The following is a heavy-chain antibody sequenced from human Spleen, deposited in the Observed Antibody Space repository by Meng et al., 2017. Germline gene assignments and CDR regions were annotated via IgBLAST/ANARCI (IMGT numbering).Heavy chain of an antibody. J-gene: IGHJ5*02. CDR3: ARGGRRNMVRGATTRGPYDP. Sequence: SETLSLTCAVYGGSFIGYYWSWIRQPPGKGLEWIGEINHSGSTNYNPSLKSRVTISVDTSNNQFSLKLSSVTAADTAVYYCARGGRRNMVRGATTRGPYDPWGQGTLVTVSS. CDR1: GGSFIGYY. D-gene: IGHD3-10*01. V-gene: IGHV4-34*01. CDR2: INHSGST.